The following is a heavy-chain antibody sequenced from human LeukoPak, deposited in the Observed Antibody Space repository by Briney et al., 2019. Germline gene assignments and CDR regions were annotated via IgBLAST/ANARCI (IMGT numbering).Heavy chain of an antibody. CDR1: GFTFSNAW. Sequence: GGSLRLSCAASGFTFSNAWMSWVRQAPGKGLEWVGRIKSKTDGGTTDYAAPVKGRFTISRDDSKNTLYLQMNSLKTEDTAVYYCGADILTGECADYWGQGTLVTVSS. V-gene: IGHV3-15*01. J-gene: IGHJ4*02. CDR2: IKSKTDGGTT. CDR3: GADILTGECADY. D-gene: IGHD3-9*01.